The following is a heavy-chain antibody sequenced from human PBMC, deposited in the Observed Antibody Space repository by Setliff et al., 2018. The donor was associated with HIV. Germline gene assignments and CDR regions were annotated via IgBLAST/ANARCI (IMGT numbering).Heavy chain of an antibody. CDR2: IYTSGST. Sequence: SETLSLTCTVSGGSISSGSYYWSWIRQPAGKGLEWIGRIYTSGSTNYNPSLKSRVTISVDTSKNQFSLKLSSVTAAGTAVYYCARSIRGLDVWGQGTTVTV. V-gene: IGHV4-61*02. CDR1: GGSISSGSYY. J-gene: IGHJ6*02. CDR3: ARSIRGLDV. D-gene: IGHD3-3*02.